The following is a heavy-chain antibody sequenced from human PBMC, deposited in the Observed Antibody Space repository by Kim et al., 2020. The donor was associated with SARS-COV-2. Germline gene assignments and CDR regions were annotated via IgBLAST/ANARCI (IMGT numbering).Heavy chain of an antibody. CDR1: DYPFTSYD. J-gene: IGHJ4*01. V-gene: IGHV1-8*01. CDR3: ARGRLVKYDSSGYYLDH. CDR2: MNPDTGYT. D-gene: IGHD3-22*01. Sequence: ASVKVSCKTSDYPFTSYDINWVRQAPGQGLEWMGWMNPDTGYTGYAQGIQGRVTMTSNTSTRTAYMELSSLRSEDTAVYNCARGRLVKYDSSGYYLDHWG.